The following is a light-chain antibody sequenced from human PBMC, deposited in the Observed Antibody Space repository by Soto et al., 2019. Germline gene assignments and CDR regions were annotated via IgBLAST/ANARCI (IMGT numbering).Light chain of an antibody. J-gene: IGLJ3*02. CDR1: SGHSSYT. V-gene: IGLV4-69*01. Sequence: QPVLTQSPSASASLGASVKLTCTLSSGHSSYTITWHQQQPDKGPRYLMKLDSDGSHYKGDGIPDRFSGSSSGTERYLTISSLQSEDEADYYCQTWATGPDWVFGGGTQLTVL. CDR3: QTWATGPDWV. CDR2: LDSDGSH.